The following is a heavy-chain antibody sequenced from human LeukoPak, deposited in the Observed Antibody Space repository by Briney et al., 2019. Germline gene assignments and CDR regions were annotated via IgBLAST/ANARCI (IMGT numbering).Heavy chain of an antibody. J-gene: IGHJ6*02. Sequence: GGSLRLSCTASGFTFSSYGMHWVRQAPGKGLKWVAVISYDGSNKDYADSVKGRFTISRDDSKNTLYLQMNSLRVEDTAVYYCAKEGDYYGMDVWGQGTTVTVSS. CDR2: ISYDGSNK. CDR1: GFTFSSYG. D-gene: IGHD1-26*01. CDR3: AKEGDYYGMDV. V-gene: IGHV3-30*18.